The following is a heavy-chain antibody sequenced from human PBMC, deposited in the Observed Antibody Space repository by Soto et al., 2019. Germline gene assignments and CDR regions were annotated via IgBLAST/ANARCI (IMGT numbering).Heavy chain of an antibody. D-gene: IGHD1-7*01. CDR3: AKAPRPTWNWYYFDY. J-gene: IGHJ4*02. CDR1: GFTFSSYA. V-gene: IGHV3-23*01. CDR2: ISDTALAT. Sequence: GGSLRLSCAASGFTFSSYAMSWVRQAPGMGLEWASGISDTALATYYADSVKGRFTISRDNSKNTLFLQMNGLRADDTAVYYCAKAPRPTWNWYYFDYWGQGALVTVSS.